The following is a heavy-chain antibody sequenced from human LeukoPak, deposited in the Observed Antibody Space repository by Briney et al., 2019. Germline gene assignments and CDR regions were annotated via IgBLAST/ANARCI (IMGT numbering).Heavy chain of an antibody. CDR3: APSMSRDAGTAGDY. D-gene: IGHD1-1*01. CDR1: GYTFTAYY. Sequence: ASVKVSCKASGYTFTAYYMHWVRQAPGQGLEWMGWINPNSGGTNYAQKFQGRVTMTRDTSISTAYMELSRLRSDDTAVYYCAPSMSRDAGTAGDYWGQGTLVTVSS. J-gene: IGHJ4*02. V-gene: IGHV1-2*02. CDR2: INPNSGGT.